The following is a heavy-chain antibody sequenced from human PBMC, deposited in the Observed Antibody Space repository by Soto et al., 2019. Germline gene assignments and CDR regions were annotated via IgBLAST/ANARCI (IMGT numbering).Heavy chain of an antibody. J-gene: IGHJ4*02. Sequence: GGSLRLSCAASGFTFSSYAMHWVRQAPGKGLEWVAVISYDGSNKYYADSVKGRFTISRDNSKNTLYLQMNSLRAEDTAVYYCARDHSTVTSQFFDYWGQGTLVTVSS. D-gene: IGHD4-17*01. CDR1: GFTFSSYA. CDR2: ISYDGSNK. V-gene: IGHV3-30-3*01. CDR3: ARDHSTVTSQFFDY.